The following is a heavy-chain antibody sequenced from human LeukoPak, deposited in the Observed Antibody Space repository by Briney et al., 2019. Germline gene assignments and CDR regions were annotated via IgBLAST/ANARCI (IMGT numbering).Heavy chain of an antibody. Sequence: PSETLSLTCAVYGGSFSGYYWSWIRQPPGKGLEWIGEINHSGSTNYNPSLKSRVTISVDTSKNQFSLKLSSVTAADTAVYYCARQGRFVDTAIPWGQGTLVTVSS. V-gene: IGHV4-34*01. CDR3: ARQGRFVDTAIP. D-gene: IGHD5-18*01. CDR1: GGSFSGYY. CDR2: INHSGST. J-gene: IGHJ5*02.